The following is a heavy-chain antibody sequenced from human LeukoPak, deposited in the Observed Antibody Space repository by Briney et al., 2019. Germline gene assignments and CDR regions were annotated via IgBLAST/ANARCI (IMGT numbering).Heavy chain of an antibody. D-gene: IGHD6-6*01. Sequence: SETLSLTCAVYGDFFSGYYWSWIRQPPGKGLEWIGEINHSGSANYNPSLKSRPTISVDTSKNQFSLKLSSVTAADTAVYYCARGLSSSGYYYYYYMDVWGKGTTVTVSS. CDR3: ARGLSSSGYYYYYYMDV. J-gene: IGHJ6*03. V-gene: IGHV4-34*01. CDR2: INHSGSA. CDR1: GDFFSGYY.